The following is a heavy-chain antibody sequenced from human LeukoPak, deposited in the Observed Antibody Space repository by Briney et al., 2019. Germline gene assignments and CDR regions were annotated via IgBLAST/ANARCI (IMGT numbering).Heavy chain of an antibody. CDR1: GYTFTSYD. V-gene: IGHV1-8*01. Sequence: APVKVSCKASGYTFTSYDINWVRQATGQGLEWMGWMNPNSGNTGYAQKFQGRVTITTDESTSTAYMELSSLRSEDTAVYYCARDFGDSYGFIQHWGQGTLVTVSS. CDR2: MNPNSGNT. J-gene: IGHJ1*01. CDR3: ARDFGDSYGFIQH. D-gene: IGHD5-18*01.